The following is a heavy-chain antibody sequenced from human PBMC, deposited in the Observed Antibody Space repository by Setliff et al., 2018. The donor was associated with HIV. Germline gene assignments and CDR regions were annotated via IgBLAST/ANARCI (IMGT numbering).Heavy chain of an antibody. D-gene: IGHD1-26*01. V-gene: IGHV3-73*01. CDR3: AKVRGSYKDRSPRWGSYNY. Sequence: GESLKISCGASGFTFSGSPMHWVRQASGKGLEWVGRIKTEAEGYATAYAASVKGRFTISRDDSKNTAYLQMNSLRAEDTAVYYCAKVRGSYKDRSPRWGSYNYWGQGTLVTVSS. CDR1: GFTFSGSP. J-gene: IGHJ4*02. CDR2: IKTEAEGYAT.